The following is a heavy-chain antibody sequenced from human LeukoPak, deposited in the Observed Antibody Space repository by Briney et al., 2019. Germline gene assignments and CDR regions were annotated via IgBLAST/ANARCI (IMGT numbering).Heavy chain of an antibody. CDR3: AGFSGSYYKLHDY. J-gene: IGHJ4*02. CDR2: IYYSGST. CDR1: GGSISSGDYY. D-gene: IGHD3-10*01. Sequence: SETLSLTCTVSGGSISSGDYYWAWIRQPPGKGLEWIGSIYYSGSTYYNPSLKSRVTISVDTSKNQFSLKLSSVTAADTAVYYCAGFSGSYYKLHDYWGQGTLVTVSS. V-gene: IGHV4-39*01.